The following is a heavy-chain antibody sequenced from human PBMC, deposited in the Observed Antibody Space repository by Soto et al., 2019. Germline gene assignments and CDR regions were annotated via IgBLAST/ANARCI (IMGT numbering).Heavy chain of an antibody. J-gene: IGHJ4*02. V-gene: IGHV4-34*01. CDR2: VKDGGST. D-gene: IGHD5-12*01. Sequence: QVQLQQWGAGLLKPSETLSLTCTVNGGSLTGYYWSWIRQPPGKGLEWIGEVKDGGSTNSSPSLRGRVSISADTSTNHFSLRLNSVTAADTAVDFCARGQEGIVATHWDQGALVTVSS. CDR3: ARGQEGIVATH. CDR1: GGSLTGYY.